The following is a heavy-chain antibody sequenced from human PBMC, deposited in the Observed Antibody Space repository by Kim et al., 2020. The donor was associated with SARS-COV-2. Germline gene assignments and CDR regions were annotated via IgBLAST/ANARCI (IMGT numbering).Heavy chain of an antibody. CDR2: ISSSGSTI. D-gene: IGHD6-19*01. Sequence: GGSLRLSCAASGFTFSDYYMSWIRQAPGKGLEWVSYISSSGSTIYYADSVKGRFTISRDNAKNSLYLQMNSLRAEDTAVYYCAGYPDRGRGIAVAGTLGYWGQGTLVTVSS. V-gene: IGHV3-11*01. CDR1: GFTFSDYY. J-gene: IGHJ4*02. CDR3: AGYPDRGRGIAVAGTLGY.